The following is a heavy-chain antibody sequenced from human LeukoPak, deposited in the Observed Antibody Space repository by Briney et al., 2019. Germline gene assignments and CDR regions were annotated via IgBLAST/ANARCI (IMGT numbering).Heavy chain of an antibody. V-gene: IGHV4-28*03. CDR2: IYYNGNT. D-gene: IGHD6-19*01. CDR1: GYSISSNNW. Sequence: SDTLSLTCAVSGYSISSNNWWAWVRQPPGKGLEWIGYIYYNGNTYYNPYNPSLTSRVTMSVDTSKNQFSLKLSSVTAADTAMYYCARESTTVAGTFDYWGQGTLVTVSS. CDR3: ARESTTVAGTFDY. J-gene: IGHJ4*02.